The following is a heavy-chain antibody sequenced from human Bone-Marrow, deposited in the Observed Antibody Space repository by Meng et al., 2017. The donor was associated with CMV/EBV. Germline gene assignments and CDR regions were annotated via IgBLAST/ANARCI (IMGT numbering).Heavy chain of an antibody. J-gene: IGHJ6*02. V-gene: IGHV3-30*04. D-gene: IGHD3-22*01. CDR2: SSYDGSNK. CDR1: GFTFNTYA. Sequence: GESPKISCAASGFTFNTYAMHWVRQAPGKGLEWVAVSSYDGSNKYTADSVQGRLTISRDNSKNNLYLQMNSLTVEDTAVYYCVRDQGGESMIAVLIERFGMDVWGQGTTVTVSS. CDR3: VRDQGGESMIAVLIERFGMDV.